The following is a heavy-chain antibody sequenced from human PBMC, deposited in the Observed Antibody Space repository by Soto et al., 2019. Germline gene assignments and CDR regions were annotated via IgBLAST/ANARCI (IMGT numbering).Heavy chain of an antibody. J-gene: IGHJ4*02. D-gene: IGHD3-10*01. CDR1: GYTFTSYA. CDR3: ARARPPVLLWFGELLDY. Sequence: ASVKVSCKASGYTFTSYAMHWVRQAPGQRLEWMGWINAGNGNTKYSQKFQGRVTITRDTSASTAYMELSSLRSEDTAVYYCARARPPVLLWFGELLDYWGQGTLVTVSS. CDR2: INAGNGNT. V-gene: IGHV1-3*01.